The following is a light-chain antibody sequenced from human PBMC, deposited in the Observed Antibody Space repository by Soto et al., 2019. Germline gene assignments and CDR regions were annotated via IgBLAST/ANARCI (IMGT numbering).Light chain of an antibody. V-gene: IGKV1-5*01. Sequence: DIQITQSPSALSASVGDRFTITCRGSQSISSWLAWYQQKPGKAPKLLIYDGSSLESGVASRFSGSGSGTEFTLTISSLQPDDFATYYCQQCNSYRRTFDQGTKVDIK. CDR3: QQCNSYRRT. CDR2: DGS. CDR1: QSISSW. J-gene: IGKJ1*01.